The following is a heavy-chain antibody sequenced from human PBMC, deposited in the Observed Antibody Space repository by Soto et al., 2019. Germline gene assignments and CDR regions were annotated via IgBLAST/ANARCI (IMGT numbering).Heavy chain of an antibody. CDR2: ISGSGGST. D-gene: IGHD3-3*01. V-gene: IGHV3-23*01. CDR3: TKDEWSSAEYFQH. Sequence: SGGCRRVSCGASGFTFSSYAMSWVRQATGKGLEWVSAISGSGGSTYCADSVKGRFTISRDNSKNTLYLQMNSLRAEDTAVYYCTKDEWSSAEYFQHWAQG. J-gene: IGHJ1*01. CDR1: GFTFSSYA.